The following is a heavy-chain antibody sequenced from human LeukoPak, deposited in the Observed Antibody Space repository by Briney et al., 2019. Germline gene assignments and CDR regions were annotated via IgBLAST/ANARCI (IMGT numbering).Heavy chain of an antibody. CDR1: GFPFSNHW. CDR2: IKQDGSEK. D-gene: IGHD6-6*01. V-gene: IGHV3-7*01. Sequence: GGSLRLSCAASGFPFSNHWMSWVRHAPGKGLEWVANIKQDGSEKYYVDSVKGRFTISGGNAKNSLYLQMNSLRAEDTAVYYCARGQHVFDYWGQGTLVTVSS. CDR3: ARGQHVFDY. J-gene: IGHJ4*02.